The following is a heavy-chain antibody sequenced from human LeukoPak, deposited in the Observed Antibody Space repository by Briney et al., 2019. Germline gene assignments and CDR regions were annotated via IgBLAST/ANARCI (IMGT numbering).Heavy chain of an antibody. Sequence: GASVKVSCKASGGTFSSYAISWVRQAPGQGLEWMGRIIPILGIANYAQKFQGRVTITADKSTSTAYMELSSLRSEDTAVCYCASFPYCGGDCYQAFDIWGQGTMVTVSS. CDR1: GGTFSSYA. D-gene: IGHD2-21*02. J-gene: IGHJ3*02. CDR2: IIPILGIA. V-gene: IGHV1-69*04. CDR3: ASFPYCGGDCYQAFDI.